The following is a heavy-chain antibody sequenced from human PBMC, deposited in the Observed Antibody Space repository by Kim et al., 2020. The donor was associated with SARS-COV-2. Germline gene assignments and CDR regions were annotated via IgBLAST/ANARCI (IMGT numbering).Heavy chain of an antibody. Sequence: GGSLRLSCSASGFTFSVYGMHWVRQAPGKGLEWLTVISYDGSNKYYSDSVKGRFTVSRDNSKNTLYFHMNSLSAEDTAVYYCAKSAHCRGGNCYDAMSDWGQGTRVTVSS. V-gene: IGHV3-30*18. CDR3: AKSAHCRGGNCYDAMSD. CDR2: ISYDGSNK. J-gene: IGHJ4*02. CDR1: GFTFSVYG. D-gene: IGHD2-15*01.